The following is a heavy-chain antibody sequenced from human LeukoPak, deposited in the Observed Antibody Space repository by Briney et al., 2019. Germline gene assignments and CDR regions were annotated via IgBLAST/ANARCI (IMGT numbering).Heavy chain of an antibody. D-gene: IGHD3-3*01. V-gene: IGHV3-23*01. J-gene: IGHJ4*02. CDR3: ARHAGLRFLEWLLPTDY. CDR1: GFSFNNYA. CDR2: ISGDGGTT. Sequence: GGSLRLSCEASGFSFNNYAMSWVRQAPGKGLEWVSTISGDGGTTFYASSVKGRFTISRDNAKNSLYLQMNSLRAEDTAVYYCARHAGLRFLEWLLPTDYWGQGTLVTVSS.